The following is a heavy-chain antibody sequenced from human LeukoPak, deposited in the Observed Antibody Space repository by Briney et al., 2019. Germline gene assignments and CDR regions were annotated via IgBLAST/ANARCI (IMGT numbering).Heavy chain of an antibody. J-gene: IGHJ4*02. V-gene: IGHV4-59*01. D-gene: IGHD1-26*01. CDR3: ARIGVGAFDY. Sequence: SETLSLTCTVSGGSISSYYWSWIRQPPGKGLEWIGYIYYSGSTNDNPSLKSRVTISVDTSKNQFSLKLSSVTAADTAVYYCARIGVGAFDYWGQGTLVTVSS. CDR2: IYYSGST. CDR1: GGSISSYY.